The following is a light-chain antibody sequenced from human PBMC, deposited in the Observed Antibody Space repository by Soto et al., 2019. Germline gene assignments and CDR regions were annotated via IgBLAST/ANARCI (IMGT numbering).Light chain of an antibody. V-gene: IGKV4-1*01. J-gene: IGKJ4*01. CDR1: QSVLYNSDNKNY. Sequence: DIAMTQSPDSLAVSLGERATINCKSSQSVLYNSDNKNYLAWYQQKPGQPPKLLIYWASTRDSGVPDRFSGSGSGADFTLTISSLQADDVAVYYCQQYYTTLSFGGGTKVEIK. CDR3: QQYYTTLS. CDR2: WAS.